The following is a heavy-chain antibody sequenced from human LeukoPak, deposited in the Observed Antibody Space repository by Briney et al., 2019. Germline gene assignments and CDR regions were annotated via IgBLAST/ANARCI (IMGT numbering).Heavy chain of an antibody. V-gene: IGHV1-69*04. D-gene: IGHD1-26*01. J-gene: IGHJ4*02. CDR2: IIPILGIA. CDR3: ASKGVRGSYDSGY. CDR1: GVTFSSYA. Sequence: ASVKVSCKASGVTFSSYAISWVRRAPGQGLEWMGRIIPILGIANYAQKFQGRVTITADKSTSTAYMELSSLRSEDTAVYYCASKGVRGSYDSGYWGQGTLVTVSS.